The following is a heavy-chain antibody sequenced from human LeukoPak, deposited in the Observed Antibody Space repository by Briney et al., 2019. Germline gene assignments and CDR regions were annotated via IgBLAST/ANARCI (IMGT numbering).Heavy chain of an antibody. CDR2: INPSGGST. CDR3: ARGGGRPRPFDY. J-gene: IGHJ4*02. CDR1: GYTFTNYY. V-gene: IGHV1-46*01. D-gene: IGHD2-15*01. Sequence: GASVKVSCKASGYTFTNYYIHWVRQAPGQGLEWMGIINPSGGSTTYAQKFQGRVTMTRDTSTSTVYMELSSLRSEDTAMYYCARGGGRPRPFDYWGQGTLVTVSS.